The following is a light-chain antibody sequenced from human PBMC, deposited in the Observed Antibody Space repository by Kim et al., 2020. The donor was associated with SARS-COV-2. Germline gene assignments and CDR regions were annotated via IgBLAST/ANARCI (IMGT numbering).Light chain of an antibody. CDR3: QQYYTYPLT. Sequence: ASTGDRVTSTCRASQGISTYLGWYQQKPGKAPKLLIHAAATLQSGVPSRFSGSGSGTDFTLTINCLQSEDFATYYCQQYYTYPLTFGGGTKVDIK. J-gene: IGKJ4*01. CDR2: AAA. V-gene: IGKV1-8*01. CDR1: QGISTY.